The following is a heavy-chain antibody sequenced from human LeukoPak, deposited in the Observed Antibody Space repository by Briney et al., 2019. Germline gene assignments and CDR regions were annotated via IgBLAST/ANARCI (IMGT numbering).Heavy chain of an antibody. Sequence: GGSLRLSCAASGFTFSSYSMNWVRQAPGKGLEWVSYISSSSGLIYYADSVKGRFTISRDNAKNSLYLQMNSLRAEDTAVYYCAGHGPGVAADKDFWGQGTLVTVSS. J-gene: IGHJ4*02. CDR2: ISSSSGLI. CDR1: GFTFSSYS. CDR3: AGHGPGVAADKDF. D-gene: IGHD6-13*01. V-gene: IGHV3-48*01.